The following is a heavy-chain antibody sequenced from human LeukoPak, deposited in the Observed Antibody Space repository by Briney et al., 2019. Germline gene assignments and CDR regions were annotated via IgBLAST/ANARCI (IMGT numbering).Heavy chain of an antibody. CDR1: GYSISSGYY. CDR3: AREPGGYFDY. CDR2: IYHSGST. V-gene: IGHV4-38-2*02. Sequence: KPSETLSLTCAVSGYSISSGYYWGWIRQPPGKGLEWIGSIYHSGSTYYNPSLKSRVTISVDTSKNQFSLKLSSVTAADTAVYYCAREPGGYFDYWGQGTLVTVSS. J-gene: IGHJ4*02. D-gene: IGHD3-10*01.